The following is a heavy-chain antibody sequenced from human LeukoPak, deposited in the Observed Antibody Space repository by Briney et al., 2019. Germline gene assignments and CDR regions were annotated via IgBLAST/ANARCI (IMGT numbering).Heavy chain of an antibody. J-gene: IGHJ4*02. CDR2: INAGNGNT. Sequence: GASVKVSCKASGYTFTSYAMHWVRQAPGQRLEWMGWINAGNGNTKYSQKFQGRVTITRDTSASTAYMELSSLRSEDTAVYYCAGSIVVVPAAPFDYWGQGTLVTVSS. CDR1: GYTFTSYA. V-gene: IGHV1-3*01. CDR3: AGSIVVVPAAPFDY. D-gene: IGHD2-2*01.